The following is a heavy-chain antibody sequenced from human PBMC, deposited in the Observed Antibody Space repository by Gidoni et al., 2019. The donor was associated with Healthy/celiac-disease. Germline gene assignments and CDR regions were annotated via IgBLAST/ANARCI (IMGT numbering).Heavy chain of an antibody. V-gene: IGHV3-30*03. D-gene: IGHD5-18*01. CDR2: ISYDGSNK. CDR1: GFIFSSYG. CDR3: ASVPDTENYYYYGMDV. J-gene: IGHJ6*02. Sequence: QVQLVESGGGVVQPGMSLRLSCAASGFIFSSYGMHWVRQAPGKGLEWVAVISYDGSNKYYADSVKGRFTISRDNSKNTLYLQMNSLRAEDTAVYYCASVPDTENYYYYGMDVWGQGTTVTVSS.